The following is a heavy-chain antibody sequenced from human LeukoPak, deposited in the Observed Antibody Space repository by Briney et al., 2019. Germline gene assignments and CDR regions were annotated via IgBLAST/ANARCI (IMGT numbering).Heavy chain of an antibody. CDR1: GGPFSSYA. CDR3: ARLIDDCSGGSCYRPNYYYYMDV. CDR2: FIPTFGTA. V-gene: IGHV1-69*05. J-gene: IGHJ6*03. D-gene: IGHD2-15*01. Sequence: ASVKVSCKASGGPFSSYAISWVRQAPGQGLEWMGGFIPTFGTANYAQKFQGRVTITTDESTSTAYMELSSLRSEDTAVYYCARLIDDCSGGSCYRPNYYYYMDVWGKGTTVTVSS.